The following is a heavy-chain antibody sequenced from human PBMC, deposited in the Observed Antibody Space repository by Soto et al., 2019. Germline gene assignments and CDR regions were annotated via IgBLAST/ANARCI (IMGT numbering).Heavy chain of an antibody. CDR1: GGTFSSYT. CDR2: IIPILGIA. CDR3: ARGDGYNFQADY. Sequence: QVQLVQSGAEVKKPGSSVKVSCKASGGTFSSYTISWVRQAPGQGLEWMGRIIPILGIANYAQKFQGRVTITADKSTSTAYMELSILRSEDTAVYYCARGDGYNFQADYWGQGTLVTVSS. V-gene: IGHV1-69*02. D-gene: IGHD5-12*01. J-gene: IGHJ4*02.